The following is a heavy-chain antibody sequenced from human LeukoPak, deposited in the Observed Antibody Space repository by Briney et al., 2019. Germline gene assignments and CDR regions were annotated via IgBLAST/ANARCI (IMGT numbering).Heavy chain of an antibody. CDR3: ARDLTTVTPIDY. CDR2: ISTYNGNT. D-gene: IGHD4-17*01. CDR1: GYIFTSYG. J-gene: IGHJ4*02. Sequence: ASVKVSCKASGYIFTSYGISWVRQAPGQGLEWMGWISTYNGNTNYAQDFQDRVTMTTDTSTTTAYMELRSLRSDDTAVYYCARDLTTVTPIDYWGQGTLITVSP. V-gene: IGHV1-18*01.